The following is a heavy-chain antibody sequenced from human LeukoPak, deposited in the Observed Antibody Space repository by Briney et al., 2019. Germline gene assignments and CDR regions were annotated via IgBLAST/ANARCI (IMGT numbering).Heavy chain of an antibody. CDR1: GFTFSSYA. D-gene: IGHD6-19*01. J-gene: IGHJ6*02. Sequence: GGSLRLSCAASGFTFSSYAMSWVRQAPGKGLEWVSAISGSGGSTYYADSVKGRFTISRDNSKNTLYLQMNSLRAGDTAVYYCANLLGAYSSGWYNYYGMDVWGQGTTVTVSS. V-gene: IGHV3-23*01. CDR3: ANLLGAYSSGWYNYYGMDV. CDR2: ISGSGGST.